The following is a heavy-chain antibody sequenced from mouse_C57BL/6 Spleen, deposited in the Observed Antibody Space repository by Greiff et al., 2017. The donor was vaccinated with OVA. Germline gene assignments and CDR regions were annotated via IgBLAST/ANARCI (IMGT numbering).Heavy chain of an antibody. J-gene: IGHJ4*01. Sequence: QVQLQQPGAELVRPGSSVKLSCKASGYTFTSYWMDWVKQRPGQGLEWIGNIYPSDSETHYNQKFKDKATLTVDKSSSTAYMQLSSLTSEDSAVYYYARRPLPGAMDYWGQGTSVTVSS. CDR1: GYTFTSYW. CDR2: IYPSDSET. V-gene: IGHV1-61*01. CDR3: ARRPLPGAMDY.